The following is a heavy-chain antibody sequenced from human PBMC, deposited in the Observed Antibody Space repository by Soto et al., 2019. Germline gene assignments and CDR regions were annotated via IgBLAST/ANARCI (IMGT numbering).Heavy chain of an antibody. D-gene: IGHD3-22*01. V-gene: IGHV3-7*03. CDR3: ARDSRDYYDSSGYSRPPVDY. CDR1: GFTFSSYW. J-gene: IGHJ4*02. Sequence: GGSLRLSCAASGFTFSSYWMSWVRQAPGKGLEWVANIKQDGSEKYYVDSVKGRFTISRDNAKNSLYLQMNSLRAEDTAVYYCARDSRDYYDSSGYSRPPVDYWGQGTLVTVSS. CDR2: IKQDGSEK.